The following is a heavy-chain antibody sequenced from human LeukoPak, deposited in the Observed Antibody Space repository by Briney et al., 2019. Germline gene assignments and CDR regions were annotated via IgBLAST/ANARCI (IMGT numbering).Heavy chain of an antibody. D-gene: IGHD4-17*01. Sequence: PSETLSLTCTVSGGSISSYYWSWIRQPPGKGLEWIGYIYYSGSTNYNPSLKSRVTISVDPSKNQFSLKLSSVTAADTAVYYCASSSVTPETFDYWGQGTLVTVSS. CDR3: ASSSVTPETFDY. CDR2: IYYSGST. V-gene: IGHV4-59*01. CDR1: GGSISSYY. J-gene: IGHJ4*02.